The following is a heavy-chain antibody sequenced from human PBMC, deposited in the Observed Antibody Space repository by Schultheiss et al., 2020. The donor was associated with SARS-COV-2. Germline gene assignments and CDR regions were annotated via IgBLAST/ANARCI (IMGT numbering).Heavy chain of an antibody. CDR2: ISSSGSTK. CDR3: ARAHSRKYYYDSSGYYGACDY. V-gene: IGHV3-48*03. Sequence: GGSLRLSCAASGFSFSLYDMNWVRQAPGMGLEWVSYISSSGSTKHYADSVKGRFTISRDNAQNSLYLHMNSLRAEDTAVYYCARAHSRKYYYDSSGYYGACDYWGQGTLVTVSS. D-gene: IGHD3-22*01. J-gene: IGHJ4*02. CDR1: GFSFSLYD.